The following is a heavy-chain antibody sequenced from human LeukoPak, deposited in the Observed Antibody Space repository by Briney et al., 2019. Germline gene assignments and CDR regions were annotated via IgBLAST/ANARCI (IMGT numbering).Heavy chain of an antibody. V-gene: IGHV4-59*06. CDR1: GASLNSYY. J-gene: IGHJ5*02. CDR2: IYYSGST. CDR3: ARSPYCSSTSCPNWFDP. D-gene: IGHD2-2*01. Sequence: SGTLSLTCTVSGASLNSYYWSWIRQPAGKGLEWIGYIYYSGSTYYNPSLKSRVTISVDTSKNQFSLKLSSVTAADTAVYYCARSPYCSSTSCPNWFDPWGQGTLVTVSS.